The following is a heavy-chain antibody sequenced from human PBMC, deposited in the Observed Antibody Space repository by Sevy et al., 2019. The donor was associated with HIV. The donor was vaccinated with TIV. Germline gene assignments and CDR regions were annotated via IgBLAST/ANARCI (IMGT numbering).Heavy chain of an antibody. V-gene: IGHV3-30-3*01. D-gene: IGHD5-18*01. CDR3: ARGGEDTAPFDY. Sequence: GGSLRLSCAASGFTFSSYAMHWVRQAPGKGPEWVAVISYDGSNKYYADSVKGRFTISRDNSKNTLYLQMNSLRAEDTAVYYCARGGEDTAPFDYWGQGTLVTVSS. J-gene: IGHJ4*02. CDR1: GFTFSSYA. CDR2: ISYDGSNK.